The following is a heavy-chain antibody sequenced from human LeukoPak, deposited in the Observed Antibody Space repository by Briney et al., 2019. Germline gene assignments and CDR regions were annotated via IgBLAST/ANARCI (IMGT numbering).Heavy chain of an antibody. Sequence: PGGSLRLACAASGFTFSSYAMHWVRQAPGKGLEWVAVISYDGSNKYYADSVKGRFTISRDNSKNTLYLQMNSLKAEDTAVYYCARYSPYYDISDAFDIWGQGTMVTVSS. CDR2: ISYDGSNK. CDR3: ARYSPYYDISDAFDI. J-gene: IGHJ3*02. D-gene: IGHD3-9*01. CDR1: GFTFSSYA. V-gene: IGHV3-30-3*01.